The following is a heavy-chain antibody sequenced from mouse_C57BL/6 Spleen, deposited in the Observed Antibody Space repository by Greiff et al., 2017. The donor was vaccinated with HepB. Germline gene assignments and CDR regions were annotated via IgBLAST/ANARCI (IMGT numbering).Heavy chain of an antibody. D-gene: IGHD1-1*01. CDR1: GYTFTSYW. CDR2: IHPNSGST. CDR3: ARENYGSSTFDY. Sequence: VQLQQSGAELVKPGASVKLSCKASGYTFTSYWMHWVKQRPGQGLEWIGMIHPNSGSTNYNEKFKSKATLTVDKSSSTAYMQLSSLTSEDSAVYYCARENYGSSTFDYWGQGTTLTVSS. V-gene: IGHV1-64*01. J-gene: IGHJ2*01.